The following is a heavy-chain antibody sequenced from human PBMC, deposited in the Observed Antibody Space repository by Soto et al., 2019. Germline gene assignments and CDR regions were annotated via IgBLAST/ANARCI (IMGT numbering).Heavy chain of an antibody. J-gene: IGHJ4*02. V-gene: IGHV4-38-2*01. Sequence: SETLSLTCAVSGYSINSGYYWGWIRQPPGKGLECIGSISHRGITHDNPSLKSRVTISVDTPKSQFSLTLTSVTAADTAVYYCARLSTNIAVAWPDYWGQGTLVTLSS. D-gene: IGHD6-19*01. CDR2: ISHRGIT. CDR1: GYSINSGYY. CDR3: ARLSTNIAVAWPDY.